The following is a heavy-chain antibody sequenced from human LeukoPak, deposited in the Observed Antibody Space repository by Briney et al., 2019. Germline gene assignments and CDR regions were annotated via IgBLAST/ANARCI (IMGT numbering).Heavy chain of an antibody. V-gene: IGHV4-61*02. J-gene: IGHJ4*02. CDR1: GGSISSGSYY. CDR3: ARVGDGDYDY. CDR2: IYTSGST. D-gene: IGHD4-17*01. Sequence: PSETLSLTCTVSGGSISSGSYYWSWIRQPAGKGLEWIGRIYTSGSTNYNPSLKSRVTMSVDTSKNQFSLKLSSVAAADTAVYYCARVGDGDYDYWGQGTLVTVSS.